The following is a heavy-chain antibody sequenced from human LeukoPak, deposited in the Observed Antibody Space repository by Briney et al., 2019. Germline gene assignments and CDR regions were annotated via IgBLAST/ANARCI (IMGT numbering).Heavy chain of an antibody. CDR1: GGSIIGASHY. D-gene: IGHD3-9*01. CDR2: IYYNGVT. CDR3: ARVSTYYDILTGYYRTMYYFDY. V-gene: IGHV4-39*07. Sequence: SETLFLTCTVSGGSIIGASHYWGWIRQPPGKGLEWIGSIYYNGVTYYSPSLNSRVTISVDTSKNQFSLKLSSVTAADTAVYYCARVSTYYDILTGYYRTMYYFDYWGQGTLVTVSS. J-gene: IGHJ4*02.